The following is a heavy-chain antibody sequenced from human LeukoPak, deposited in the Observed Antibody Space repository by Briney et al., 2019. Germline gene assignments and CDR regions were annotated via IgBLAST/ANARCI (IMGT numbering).Heavy chain of an antibody. J-gene: IGHJ4*02. CDR2: IRYDGSNK. D-gene: IGHD2-2*01. CDR3: AKDYCSSTSRFFFDY. CDR1: GFTFSSYG. V-gene: IGHV3-30*02. Sequence: AGGSLRLSCAASGFTFSSYGMHWVRQAPGKGLEWVAFIRYDGSNKYYADSVKGRFTISRDNTLYLQMNSLRAEDTAVYYCAKDYCSSTSRFFFDYWGQGTLVTVSS.